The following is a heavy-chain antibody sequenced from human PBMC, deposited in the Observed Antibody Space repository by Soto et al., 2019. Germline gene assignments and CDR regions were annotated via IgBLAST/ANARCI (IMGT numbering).Heavy chain of an antibody. J-gene: IGHJ6*02. CDR3: ATDRRTVTTNYYYGMDV. V-gene: IGHV3-48*02. CDR2: ISSSSSTI. Sequence: PGGSRRLSGAASGFTFSSYSMNWVRQAPGKGLEWVSYISSSSSTIYYADSVKGRFTISRDNAKNSLYLQMNSPRDEDTAVYYCATDRRTVTTNYYYGMDVWGQGTTVTVSS. CDR1: GFTFSSYS. D-gene: IGHD4-17*01.